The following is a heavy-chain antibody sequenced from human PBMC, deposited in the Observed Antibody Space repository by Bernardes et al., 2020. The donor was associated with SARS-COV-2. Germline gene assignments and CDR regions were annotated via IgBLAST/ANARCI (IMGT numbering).Heavy chain of an antibody. V-gene: IGHV1-24*01. CDR3: ATAFVVGATNYYYYGMDV. Sequence: ASVKVSCMVSGYTLTALSMHWVRQAPGKGLEWMGGFDPEDGETIYAQKFQGRVTMTEDTSTDTAYMELSSLRSEDTAVYYCATAFVVGATNYYYYGMDVWGQGTTVTVSS. CDR2: FDPEDGET. J-gene: IGHJ6*02. CDR1: GYTLTALS. D-gene: IGHD1-26*01.